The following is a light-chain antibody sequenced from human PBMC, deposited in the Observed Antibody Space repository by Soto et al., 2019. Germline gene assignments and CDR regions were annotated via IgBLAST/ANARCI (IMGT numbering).Light chain of an antibody. CDR3: QSYDTSLSALYV. CDR2: GNS. V-gene: IGLV1-40*01. J-gene: IGLJ1*01. Sequence: QSVLTQPPSVSGAPGQRVTISCTGGSSNIGAGSDVHWYQQLPGPAPKLLILGNSNRPSGVPDRFSGSKSGTSASLAITGLQAEDEADYYCQSYDTSLSALYVFGTGTKLTVL. CDR1: SSNIGAGSD.